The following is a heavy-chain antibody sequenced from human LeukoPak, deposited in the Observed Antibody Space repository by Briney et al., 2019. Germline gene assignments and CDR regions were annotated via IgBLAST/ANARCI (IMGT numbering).Heavy chain of an antibody. CDR3: AREEAEQGSYDRFGFDS. V-gene: IGHV1-2*02. D-gene: IGHD3-10*01. J-gene: IGHJ4*02. Sequence: ASVKVSCKASGYTFIGYWIHWVRQAPGQGLEWMGWINPNSGVTKYAQKFQGRVTMTMDTSISTAYMEVTRLTSDDTAVYYCAREEAEQGSYDRFGFDSWGQGTLVTVSS. CDR1: GYTFIGYW. CDR2: INPNSGVT.